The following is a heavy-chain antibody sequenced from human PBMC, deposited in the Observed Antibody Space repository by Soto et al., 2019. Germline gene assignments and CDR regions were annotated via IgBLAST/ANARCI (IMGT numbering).Heavy chain of an antibody. V-gene: IGHV1-8*01. D-gene: IGHD6-19*01. CDR3: ARSKWLARWYYYGMDV. CDR1: GYTFTSYD. CDR2: TNPNSGNT. Sequence: QVQLVQSGAEVKKPGASVKVSCKASGYTFTSYDINWVRQATGQGLEWMGWTNPNSGNTGYAQKFQGRVTMTRNTSISTAYMELSSLRSEDTAVYYCARSKWLARWYYYGMDVWGQGTTVTVSS. J-gene: IGHJ6*02.